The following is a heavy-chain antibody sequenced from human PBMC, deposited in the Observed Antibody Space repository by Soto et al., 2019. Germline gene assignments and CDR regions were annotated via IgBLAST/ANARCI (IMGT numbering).Heavy chain of an antibody. Sequence: QVQLQESGPGLVKPSQTLSLTCTVSGDSITSGESYWSWIRQPPGKGLEWIGYIYYSGNTYYNPPPTSRTSISVDTCNTQCSLKLRSMNAGETAVYYCARDLATMPGRDDSRPTDYGMDVWGQGTTVTVSS. J-gene: IGHJ6*02. V-gene: IGHV4-30-4*01. CDR3: ARDLATMPGRDDSRPTDYGMDV. CDR2: IYYSGNT. D-gene: IGHD3-22*01. CDR1: GDSITSGESY.